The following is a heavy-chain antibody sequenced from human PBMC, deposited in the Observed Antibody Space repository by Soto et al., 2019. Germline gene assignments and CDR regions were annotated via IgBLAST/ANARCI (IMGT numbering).Heavy chain of an antibody. V-gene: IGHV1-69*01. D-gene: IGHD6-6*01. CDR3: ARGGGSSSSAAAYYYYYGMDV. CDR2: IIPIFGTA. CDR1: GGTFSSYA. J-gene: IGHJ6*02. Sequence: QVQLVQSGAEVKKPGSSVKVSCKASGGTFSSYAISWVRQAPGQGLEWMGGIIPIFGTANYAQKFQGRVTITADESTSTAYMGLSSLRSEDTAVYYCARGGGSSSSAAAYYYYYGMDVWGQGTTVTVSS.